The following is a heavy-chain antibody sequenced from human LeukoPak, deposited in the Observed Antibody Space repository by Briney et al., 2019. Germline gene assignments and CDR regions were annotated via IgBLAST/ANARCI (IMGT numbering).Heavy chain of an antibody. CDR2: ISGSGGST. CDR3: AKDLGHYYDSSGYSSDY. J-gene: IGHJ4*02. V-gene: IGHV3-23*01. D-gene: IGHD3-22*01. CDR1: GFTFSSYA. Sequence: QPGGSLRLSCAASGFTFSSYAMSWVRQAPGKGLEWVSAISGSGGSTYYADSVKGRFTISRDNSKNTLYLQMSSLRAEDTAVYYCAKDLGHYYDSSGYSSDYWGQGTLVTVSS.